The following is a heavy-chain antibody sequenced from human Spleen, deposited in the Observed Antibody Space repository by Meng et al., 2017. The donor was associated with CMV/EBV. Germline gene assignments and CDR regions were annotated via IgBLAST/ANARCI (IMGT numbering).Heavy chain of an antibody. V-gene: IGHV4-39*07. CDR2: IYYSGTT. CDR3: ARVAYYYDATGQWGDWFDP. J-gene: IGHJ5*02. D-gene: IGHD3-16*01. Sequence: SETLSLTGTVSGGLITSTNYHWGWIRQPPGKGLEWLGIIYYSGTTYYNPSLKSRVTISVDTSNNQFSLRRTSVTAADTAVYFCARVAYYYDATGQWGDWFDPWGQGILVTVSS. CDR1: GGLITSTNYH.